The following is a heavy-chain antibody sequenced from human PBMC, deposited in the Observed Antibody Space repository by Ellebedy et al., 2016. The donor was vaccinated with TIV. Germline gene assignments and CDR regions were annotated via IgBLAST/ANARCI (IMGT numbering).Heavy chain of an antibody. CDR3: ANMAWGNEDYSVDS. V-gene: IGHV3-30*18. J-gene: IGHJ5*01. CDR1: GFLFNQYG. Sequence: GESLKISXAASGFLFNQYGMHWVRQAPGKGLEWVAVIANDGRNKYYGDSVKGQFTISRDNSKNTLYLQMNSLKVEDTAVYYCANMAWGNEDYSVDSWGQGTLVTVSS. D-gene: IGHD2-21*01. CDR2: IANDGRNK.